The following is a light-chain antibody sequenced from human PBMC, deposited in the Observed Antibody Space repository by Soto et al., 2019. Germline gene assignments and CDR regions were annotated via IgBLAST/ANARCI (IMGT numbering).Light chain of an antibody. CDR2: GAS. Sequence: EIVLTQAPGTLSLSPGARATLSCRASQSVSSSYLAWYQQKPGQAPRLLIYGASSRATGIPDRFSGSGSGTDFTLTISRLEPEEFAVYYCHQYDSSPLTFGGGTKVEIK. CDR1: QSVSSSY. CDR3: HQYDSSPLT. J-gene: IGKJ4*01. V-gene: IGKV3-20*01.